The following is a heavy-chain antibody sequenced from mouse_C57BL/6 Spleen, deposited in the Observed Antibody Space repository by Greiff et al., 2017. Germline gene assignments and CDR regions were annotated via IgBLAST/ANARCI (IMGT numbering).Heavy chain of an antibody. D-gene: IGHD2-3*01. CDR2: IDPATGGT. CDR3: TYDGYNVAWFDY. CDR1: GYTFTDYG. J-gene: IGHJ3*01. Sequence: QVQLQQSGAELVRPGASVTLSCKASGYTFTDYGMPWVKQTPVHGLEWIGAIDPATGGTAYNQKFKGKAILTADKSSSTAYMELRSLTSEDSAFYCGTYDGYNVAWFDYWGQGTTVTVSA. V-gene: IGHV1-15*01.